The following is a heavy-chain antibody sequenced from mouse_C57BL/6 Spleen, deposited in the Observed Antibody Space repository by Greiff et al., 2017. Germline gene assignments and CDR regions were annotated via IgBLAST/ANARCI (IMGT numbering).Heavy chain of an antibody. Sequence: EVKLQQSGPVLVKPGASVKMSCKASGYTFTDYYMNWVKQSHGKSLEWIGVINPYNGGTSYNKKFKGKATLTVDKSSSTAYMELNSLTSEDSAVYYCAREQLNYFDYWGQGTTLTVSS. D-gene: IGHD4-1*02. CDR1: GYTFTDYY. CDR3: AREQLNYFDY. V-gene: IGHV1-19*01. J-gene: IGHJ2*01. CDR2: INPYNGGT.